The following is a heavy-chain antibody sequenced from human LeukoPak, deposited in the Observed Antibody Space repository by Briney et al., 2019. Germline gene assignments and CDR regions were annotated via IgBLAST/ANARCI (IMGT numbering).Heavy chain of an antibody. CDR2: MNPNSGNT. J-gene: IGHJ5*02. D-gene: IGHD2-2*01. CDR1: GGTFSSYA. V-gene: IGHV1-8*02. CDR3: AREYCSSTSCYEFEYWFDP. Sequence: ASVKVSCKASGGTFSSYAISWVRQATGQGLEWMGWMNPNSGNTGYAQKFQGRVTMTRNTSISTAYMELSSLRSEDTAVYYCAREYCSSTSCYEFEYWFDPWGQGTLVTVSS.